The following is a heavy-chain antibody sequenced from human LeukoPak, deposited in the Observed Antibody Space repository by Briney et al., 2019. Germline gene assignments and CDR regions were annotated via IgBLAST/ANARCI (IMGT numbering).Heavy chain of an antibody. CDR3: AKMKGMYGVVISYYFDY. Sequence: GASVKVSCKASGGTFSSYAMSWVRQAPGKGLEWVPAMSGGGGSTYYADSVKGRFTISRDNSKNTLYLQMNSLRAEDTAVYYCAKMKGMYGVVISYYFDYWGQGTLVTVSS. J-gene: IGHJ4*02. V-gene: IGHV3-23*01. CDR1: GGTFSSYA. CDR2: MSGGGGST. D-gene: IGHD3-3*01.